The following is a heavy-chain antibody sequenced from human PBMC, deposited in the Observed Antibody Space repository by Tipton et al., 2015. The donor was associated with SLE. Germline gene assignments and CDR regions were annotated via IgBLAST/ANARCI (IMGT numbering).Heavy chain of an antibody. J-gene: IGHJ5*02. V-gene: IGHV4-39*07. CDR2: IHTSGGT. CDR3: ARDKNLNWFDP. Sequence: TLSLTCTVSDGSIRSTNYYWGWIRQPPGKGLEWIGRIHTSGGTSYNPSLKGRVTISVDTSKNQFSLKLNSVTAADTAVYYCARDKNLNWFDPWGQRTLITVSS. CDR1: DGSIRSTNYY.